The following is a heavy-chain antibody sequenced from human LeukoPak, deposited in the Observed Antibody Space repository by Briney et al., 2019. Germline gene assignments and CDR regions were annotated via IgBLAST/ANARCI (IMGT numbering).Heavy chain of an antibody. CDR1: VGSFSGYQ. V-gene: IGHV4-34*01. CDR3: ARGQGAARYFDL. CDR2: INHGGGT. D-gene: IGHD3-16*01. Sequence: PSETLSLTCAVYVGSFSGYQWNLFRQPPGKRLEWMGEINHGGGTNSNPSLKSRVTLSVDTSKNQLSLKLTSVTAANTAVYYFARGQGAARYFDLWGRGTLVTVSS. J-gene: IGHJ2*01.